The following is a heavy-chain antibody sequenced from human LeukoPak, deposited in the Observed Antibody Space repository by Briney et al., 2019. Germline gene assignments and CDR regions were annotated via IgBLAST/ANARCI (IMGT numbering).Heavy chain of an antibody. CDR3: ARDGSGWYDAYYYYMDV. Sequence: ASVKVSCKASGYTFTGYYMHWVRQAPGQGLEWMGWINPNSGGTNYEQKFQGRVTMTRDTSISTAYMELSRLRSDDTAVYYCARDGSGWYDAYYYYMDVWGKGTTVTVSS. CDR1: GYTFTGYY. CDR2: INPNSGGT. J-gene: IGHJ6*03. V-gene: IGHV1-2*02. D-gene: IGHD6-19*01.